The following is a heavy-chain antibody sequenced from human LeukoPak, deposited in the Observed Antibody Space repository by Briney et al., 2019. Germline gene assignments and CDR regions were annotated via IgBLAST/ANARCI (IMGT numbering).Heavy chain of an antibody. D-gene: IGHD4-17*01. CDR3: ARVTVPTGGGDY. Sequence: ASVKVSCKASAYTFTGYYMHWVRQAPGQGLEWMGWINPNSGGTNYAQKFQGRVTMARDTSNSTAYMELSRLRSGDTAVYYCARVTVPTGGGDYWGQGTLVTVSS. V-gene: IGHV1-2*02. CDR1: AYTFTGYY. J-gene: IGHJ4*02. CDR2: INPNSGGT.